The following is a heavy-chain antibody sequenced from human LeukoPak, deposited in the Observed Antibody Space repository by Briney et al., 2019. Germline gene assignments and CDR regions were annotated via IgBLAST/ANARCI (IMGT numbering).Heavy chain of an antibody. CDR2: ISYDGSNK. CDR1: GFTFSSYG. J-gene: IGHJ4*02. D-gene: IGHD3-10*01. V-gene: IGHV3-30*18. Sequence: GGSLRLSCAASGFTFSSYGMHWVRQAPGKGLEWVAVISYDGSNKYYADSVKGRFTISRDNSKNTLYLQMNSLRAEDTAVYYCAKDPLWFGESPNYYFDYWGQGTLVTVSS. CDR3: AKDPLWFGESPNYYFDY.